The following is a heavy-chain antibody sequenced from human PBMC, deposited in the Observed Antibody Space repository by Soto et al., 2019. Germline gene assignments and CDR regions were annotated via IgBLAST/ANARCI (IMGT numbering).Heavy chain of an antibody. J-gene: IGHJ4*02. V-gene: IGHV4-39*01. CDR3: ARHVPTYEYIGGSYRSSFDF. CDR1: GGSISSSSYY. Sequence: SETLSLTCTVSGGSISSSSYYWGWIRQPPGKGLEWIGSIYYSGSTYYNPSLKSRVTISVDTSKNQFSLKLSSVTAADTAVYYCARHVPTYEYIGGSYRSSFDFWGQGTLVTVSS. D-gene: IGHD3-16*02. CDR2: IYYSGST.